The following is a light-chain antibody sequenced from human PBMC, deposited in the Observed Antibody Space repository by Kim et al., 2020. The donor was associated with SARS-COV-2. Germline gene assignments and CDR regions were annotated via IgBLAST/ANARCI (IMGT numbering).Light chain of an antibody. CDR1: QSISSH. Sequence: DIQMTQSPSFLSASVGDRVTITCRTTQSISSHLNWYQQKPGRAPKLLISAASTLQGGVPSRFSGSGSETDFTLTISSLQPEDFATYFCKRSYITPFTFGPGTKVDIK. V-gene: IGKV1-39*01. CDR2: AAS. J-gene: IGKJ3*01. CDR3: KRSYITPFT.